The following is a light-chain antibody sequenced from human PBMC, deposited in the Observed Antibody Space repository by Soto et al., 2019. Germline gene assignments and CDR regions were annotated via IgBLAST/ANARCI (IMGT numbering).Light chain of an antibody. J-gene: IGKJ4*01. CDR2: GAS. CDR3: QQYGSSPLT. Sequence: EIVLTQSPGTLSLSPGXRATLSCRASQSVSSSYLAWYQQKPGQAPRLLIYGASSRATGIPDRFSGSGSGTDFTLTISRLEPEDFAVYYCQQYGSSPLTFGGGTKVEIK. V-gene: IGKV3-20*01. CDR1: QSVSSSY.